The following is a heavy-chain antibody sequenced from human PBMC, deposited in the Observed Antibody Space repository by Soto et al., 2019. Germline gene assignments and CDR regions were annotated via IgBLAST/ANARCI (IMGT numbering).Heavy chain of an antibody. CDR2: IKTRSEGEAT. J-gene: IGHJ6*02. CDR3: TTGSVEGV. V-gene: IGHV3-15*07. CDR1: DFSISNAW. D-gene: IGHD2-15*01. Sequence: EVQLVESGGGLVKPGGSLRLSCAASDFSISNAWMNWVRQAPGKGLEWVGRIKTRSEGEATDYAAPLKDRFTISRDDSKNTLFLQMNSLKTEDKAVYYCTTGSVEGVWGQGATVIVSS.